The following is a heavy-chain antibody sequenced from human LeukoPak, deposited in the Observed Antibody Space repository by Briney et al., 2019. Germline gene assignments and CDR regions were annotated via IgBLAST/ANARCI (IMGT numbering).Heavy chain of an antibody. CDR3: ARRPTYYYDSSGREFDY. Sequence: GESLKISCKGSGFSFTNYWIGWVRQMPGKGLEWMGVIYPGDSDTRYSPSFQGQVTISADKSISTAYLQWSSLKASDTAMYYCARRPTYYYDSSGREFDYWGQGTLVTVSS. D-gene: IGHD3-22*01. V-gene: IGHV5-51*01. CDR2: IYPGDSDT. J-gene: IGHJ4*02. CDR1: GFSFTNYW.